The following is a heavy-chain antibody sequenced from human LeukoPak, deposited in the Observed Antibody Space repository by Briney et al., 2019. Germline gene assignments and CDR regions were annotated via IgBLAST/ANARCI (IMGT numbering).Heavy chain of an antibody. Sequence: SETLSLTCTVSGGSISGDYWSWIRQPVGKGLEWIGLIYNSGITNYNPSLKSRVPMSVDTSKNQFSLKLNSVTAADTAVYYCAREFSYWGQGTLVTVSS. CDR1: GGSISGDY. J-gene: IGHJ4*02. CDR2: IYNSGIT. D-gene: IGHD3-3*01. V-gene: IGHV4-4*07. CDR3: AREFSY.